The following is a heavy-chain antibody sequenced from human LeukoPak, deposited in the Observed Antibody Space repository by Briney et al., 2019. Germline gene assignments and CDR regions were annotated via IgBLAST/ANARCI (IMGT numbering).Heavy chain of an antibody. CDR1: GFTFSSYA. J-gene: IGHJ4*02. Sequence: GGSLRLSCAASGFTFSSYAMSWVRQAPGKGLEWVSAISGSGGSTYYADSVKGRFTISRDNSKNTLYLQMNSLRAEDTAVYYCAKNAHSSGWYSAKKQLDYFDYWGQGTLVTVSS. D-gene: IGHD6-19*01. V-gene: IGHV3-23*01. CDR2: ISGSGGST. CDR3: AKNAHSSGWYSAKKQLDYFDY.